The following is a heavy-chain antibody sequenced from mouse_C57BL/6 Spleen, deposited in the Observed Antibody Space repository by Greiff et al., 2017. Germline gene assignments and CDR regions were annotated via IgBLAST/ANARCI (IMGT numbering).Heavy chain of an antibody. CDR2: INYDGSST. V-gene: IGHV5-16*01. CDR3: AREGVRRFYWYFDV. D-gene: IGHD2-14*01. J-gene: IGHJ1*03. Sequence: EVQVVESEGGLVQPGSSMKLSCTASGFTFSDYYMAWVRQVPEKGLEWVANINYDGSSTYYLDSLKSRFIISRDNAKNILYLQMSSLKSEDTATYYCAREGVRRFYWYFDVWGTGTTVTVSS. CDR1: GFTFSDYY.